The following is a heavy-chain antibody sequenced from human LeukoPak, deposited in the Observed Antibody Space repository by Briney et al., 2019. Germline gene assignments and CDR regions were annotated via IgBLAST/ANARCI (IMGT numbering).Heavy chain of an antibody. D-gene: IGHD3-10*02. J-gene: IGHJ6*04. V-gene: IGHV3-48*03. CDR1: GFTFSSYE. CDR2: ISSSGSAI. Sequence: GGSLRLSCAASGFTFSSYEMNWVRQAPGKGLEWVSYISSSGSAIYYADSLKGRFTISRDNAKNSLYLQMNSLRAEDTAVYYCAELGITMIGGVWGKGTTVTISS. CDR3: AELGITMIGGV.